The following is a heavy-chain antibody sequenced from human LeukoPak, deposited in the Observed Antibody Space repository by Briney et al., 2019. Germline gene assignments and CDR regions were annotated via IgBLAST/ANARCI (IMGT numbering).Heavy chain of an antibody. CDR1: GFTFDTYS. CDR2: ITDDSKTM. CDR3: AKATQLYCGGDCYPFDY. D-gene: IGHD2-21*02. Sequence: GGSLRLSCVASGFTFDTYSMNWIRQAPGKGLEWTSYITDDSKTMYYADSVKGRFTISRDNAKNALYLQMNSLRGEDTAVYYCAKATQLYCGGDCYPFDYWGQGTLVTVSS. V-gene: IGHV3-48*04. J-gene: IGHJ4*02.